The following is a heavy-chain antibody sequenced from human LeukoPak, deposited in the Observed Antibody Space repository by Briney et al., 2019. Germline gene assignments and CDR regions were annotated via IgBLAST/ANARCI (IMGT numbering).Heavy chain of an antibody. CDR1: GGSISSGSYY. Sequence: PSETLSLTCTVSGGSISSGSYYWSWVRQPAGKGLEWIGRIYTSGSTNYNPSLKSRVTISVDTSKNQFSLKLSSVTAADTAVYYCAREDIVVVVAATPDYYYYMDVWGKGTTVTVSS. CDR3: AREDIVVVVAATPDYYYYMDV. J-gene: IGHJ6*03. D-gene: IGHD2-15*01. V-gene: IGHV4-61*02. CDR2: IYTSGST.